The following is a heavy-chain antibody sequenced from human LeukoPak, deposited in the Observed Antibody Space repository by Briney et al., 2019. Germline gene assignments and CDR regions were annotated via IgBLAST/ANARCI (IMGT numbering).Heavy chain of an antibody. CDR2: ISGSGGST. V-gene: IGHV3-23*01. D-gene: IGHD3-22*01. CDR1: GFTFSSYA. Sequence: QPGGSLRLSCAASGFTFSSYAMSWVRQAPGKGLEWVSAISGSGGSTYYADSVEGRFTISRDNSKNTLYLQMNSLRAEDTAVYYCAKDPSYDSSGYFSYWGQGTLVTVSS. CDR3: AKDPSYDSSGYFSY. J-gene: IGHJ4*02.